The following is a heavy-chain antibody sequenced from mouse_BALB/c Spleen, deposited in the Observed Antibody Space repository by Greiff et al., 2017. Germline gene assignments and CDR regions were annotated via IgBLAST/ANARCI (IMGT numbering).Heavy chain of an antibody. CDR1: GFTFSSFG. CDR2: ISSGSSTI. Sequence: EVQVVESGGGLVQPGGSRKLSCAASGFTFSSFGMHWVRQAPEKGLEWVAYISSGSSTIYYADTVKGRFTISRDNPKNTLFLQMTSLRSEDTAMYYCARGLGRYYFDYWGQGTTLTVSS. V-gene: IGHV5-17*02. D-gene: IGHD4-1*01. CDR3: ARGLGRYYFDY. J-gene: IGHJ2*01.